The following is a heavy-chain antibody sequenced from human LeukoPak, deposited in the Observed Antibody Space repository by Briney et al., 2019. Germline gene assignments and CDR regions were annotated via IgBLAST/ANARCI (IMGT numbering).Heavy chain of an antibody. Sequence: GGSLRLSCAASGLTFSRYWMTWVRQAPGKGLECVANIKQDGSENQYVDSVKGRFTISRDNAKNSLSLQMNSLRAEDTAVYYCAAYWRYFDWLLSDIWGLGTMVIVSS. CDR1: GLTFSRYW. J-gene: IGHJ3*02. CDR2: IKQDGSEN. D-gene: IGHD3-9*01. CDR3: AAYWRYFDWLLSDI. V-gene: IGHV3-7*05.